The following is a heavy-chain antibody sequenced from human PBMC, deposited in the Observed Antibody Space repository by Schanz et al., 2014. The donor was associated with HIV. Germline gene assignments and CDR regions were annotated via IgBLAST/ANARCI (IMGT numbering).Heavy chain of an antibody. CDR2: IVSSGADT. V-gene: IGHV3-23*04. CDR1: GFTFSSYA. D-gene: IGHD2-21*02. J-gene: IGHJ6*02. Sequence: LQLVESGGGVVQPGRSLRLSCAASGFTFSSYAMSWVRQAPGKGLEWVSAIVSSGADTFYADSVKGRFTISRDNSKNTLYLQMNSLRAEDTAVYYCARDRMTANWKHGMDVWGQGTTVTVSS. CDR3: ARDRMTANWKHGMDV.